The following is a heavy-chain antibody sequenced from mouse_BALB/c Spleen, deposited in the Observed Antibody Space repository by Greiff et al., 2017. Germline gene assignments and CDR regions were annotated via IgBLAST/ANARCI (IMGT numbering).Heavy chain of an antibody. Sequence: VQLQESGPGLVAPSPSLSITCTVSGFSLTGYGVNWVRQPPGQGLEWLGMIWGDGSTDYNSALHSRLSISKDNSKSQVFLKMNSLQTDDTARDYCARDYDYEDAMDYWGQGTSVTVSS. CDR2: IWGDGST. V-gene: IGHV2-6-7*01. J-gene: IGHJ4*01. CDR3: ARDYDYEDAMDY. D-gene: IGHD2-4*01. CDR1: GFSLTGYG.